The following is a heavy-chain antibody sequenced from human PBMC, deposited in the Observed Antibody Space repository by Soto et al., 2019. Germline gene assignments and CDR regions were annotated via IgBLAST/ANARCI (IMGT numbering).Heavy chain of an antibody. J-gene: IGHJ4*02. Sequence: QVQLVQSGAAVKKPGSSVKVSCKASGGTFSSYTISWVRQAPGQGLEWMGRIIPILGIANYAQKFQGRVTITADKSTSTAYMELSSLRSEDTAVYYCARDYGDYAFDYWGQGTLVTVSS. CDR3: ARDYGDYAFDY. CDR1: GGTFSSYT. D-gene: IGHD4-17*01. CDR2: IIPILGIA. V-gene: IGHV1-69*08.